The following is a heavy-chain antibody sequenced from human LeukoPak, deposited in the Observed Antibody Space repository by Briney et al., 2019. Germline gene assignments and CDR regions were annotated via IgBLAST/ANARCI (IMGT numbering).Heavy chain of an antibody. Sequence: SETLSLTCTVSGGSISSISYYWGWIRQPPGKGLEWIGSIYYTGSTYYNPSLKSRVTISVDTSKNQFSLRLSSMTAADTAVYYCARAFSYYYGSGPNWFDPWGQGTLVTVSS. CDR2: IYYTGST. V-gene: IGHV4-39*07. CDR3: ARAFSYYYGSGPNWFDP. CDR1: GGSISSISYY. D-gene: IGHD3-10*01. J-gene: IGHJ5*02.